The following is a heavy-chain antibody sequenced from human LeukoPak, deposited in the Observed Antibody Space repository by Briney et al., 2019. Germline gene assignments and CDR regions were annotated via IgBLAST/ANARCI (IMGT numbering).Heavy chain of an antibody. D-gene: IGHD2-2*01. CDR3: ARDADTSSHFDY. V-gene: IGHV4-39*07. Sequence: SETLSLTCAVSGGSISTTRHYWGWIRQPPGKGLEWIGNMYYGGSTYYNPSLRSRVTISVDTSKNQFSLKLSSVTAADTAVYYCARDADTSSHFDYWGQGTLVTVSS. CDR2: MYYGGST. CDR1: GGSISTTRHY. J-gene: IGHJ4*02.